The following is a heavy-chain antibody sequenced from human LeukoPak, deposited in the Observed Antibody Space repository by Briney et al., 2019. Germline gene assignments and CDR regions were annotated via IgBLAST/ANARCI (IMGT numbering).Heavy chain of an antibody. D-gene: IGHD6-13*01. V-gene: IGHV1-46*01. J-gene: IGHJ5*02. CDR3: SRDSQQLDTTYWFDP. Sequence: ASVQVSCKASGYTFTSYYMHWVRQAPGQELEWMGIINPSGGSKSYAQRFQGRVTMNLDMSRSTVYMELRSLRSEDTAVYYCSRDSQQLDTTYWFDPWGQGTLVTVSS. CDR2: INPSGGSK. CDR1: GYTFTSYY.